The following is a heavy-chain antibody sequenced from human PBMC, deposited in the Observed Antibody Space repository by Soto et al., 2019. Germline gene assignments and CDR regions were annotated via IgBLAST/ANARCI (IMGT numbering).Heavy chain of an antibody. CDR1: GYTFTGHY. CDR3: GRGRNAQLGVFY. D-gene: IGHD1-1*01. Sequence: ASVKVSCKASGYTFTGHYIHWVRQAPEQGPEWMGEISSESGGTRYAQKFQGRVTLTRDTSITTVYMELSNLSPDDTAVYYCGRGRNAQLGVFYWGQGTLVTVSS. V-gene: IGHV1-2*02. CDR2: ISSESGGT. J-gene: IGHJ4*02.